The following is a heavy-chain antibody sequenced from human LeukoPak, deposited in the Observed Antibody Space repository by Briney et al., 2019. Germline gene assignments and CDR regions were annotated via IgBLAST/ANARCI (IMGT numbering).Heavy chain of an antibody. D-gene: IGHD1-1*01. CDR1: GGSVTSGSYY. J-gene: IGHJ4*02. CDR3: ARGGLQLPDH. Sequence: SETLSLTCTVSGGSVTSGSYYWSWIRQPPGKGLECIGCFYYRGSTKYNPSLKSRVAISVDTSKNQFSLRLSSVTAADTAVYYCARGGLQLPDHWGQGTLVTVSS. CDR2: FYYRGST. V-gene: IGHV4-61*01.